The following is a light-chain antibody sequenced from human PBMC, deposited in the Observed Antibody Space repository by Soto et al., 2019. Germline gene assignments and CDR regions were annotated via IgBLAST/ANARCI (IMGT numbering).Light chain of an antibody. Sequence: QSVLTQPAXVSGSPGQSITISCTGTSSDVGSYNLVSWYQQHPGKAPKLMIYEGSKRPSGVSNRFSGSKSGNTASLTISGLQAEDEADYYCCSYAGSSTYVFGTGTKVTVL. J-gene: IGLJ1*01. CDR1: SSDVGSYNL. V-gene: IGLV2-23*01. CDR2: EGS. CDR3: CSYAGSSTYV.